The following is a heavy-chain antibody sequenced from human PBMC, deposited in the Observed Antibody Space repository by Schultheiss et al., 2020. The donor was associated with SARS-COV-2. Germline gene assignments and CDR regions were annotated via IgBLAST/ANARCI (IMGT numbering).Heavy chain of an antibody. D-gene: IGHD6-13*01. J-gene: IGHJ6*02. CDR1: GGSFSGYY. CDR3: ARGRKKLVGYYYYGMDV. V-gene: IGHV4-34*01. CDR2: INHSGST. Sequence: GSLRLSCAVYGGSFSGYYWSWIRQPPGKGLEWIGEINHSGSTNYNPSLKSRVTISVDTSKNQFSLKLSSVTAADTAVYYCARGRKKLVGYYYYGMDVWGQGTTVTVSS.